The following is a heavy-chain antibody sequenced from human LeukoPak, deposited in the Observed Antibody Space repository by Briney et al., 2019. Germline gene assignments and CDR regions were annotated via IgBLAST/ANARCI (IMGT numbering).Heavy chain of an antibody. J-gene: IGHJ4*02. V-gene: IGHV3-33*06. D-gene: IGHD6-19*01. CDR3: AKSYSSGWYGPDY. CDR2: IWYDGSNK. Sequence: GGSLRLSCAASGFTCSSYGMHWVRQAPGKGLEWVAVIWYDGSNKYYADSVKGRFTISRDNSKNTLYLQMNSLRAEDTAVYYCAKSYSSGWYGPDYWGQGTLVTVSS. CDR1: GFTCSSYG.